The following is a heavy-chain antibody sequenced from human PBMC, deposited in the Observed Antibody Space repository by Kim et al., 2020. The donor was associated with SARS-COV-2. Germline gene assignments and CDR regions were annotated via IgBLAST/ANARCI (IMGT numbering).Heavy chain of an antibody. CDR1: GFTFGDYA. V-gene: IGHV3-49*03. Sequence: GGSLRLSCTASGFTFGDYAMSWFRQAPGKGLEWVGFIRSKAYGGTTEYAASVKGRFTISRDDSKSIAYLQINSLKTEDTAVYYCTRDTTTVVPAALYWGQGTLVTVSS. CDR3: TRDTTTVVPAALY. CDR2: IRSKAYGGTT. D-gene: IGHD2-2*01. J-gene: IGHJ4*02.